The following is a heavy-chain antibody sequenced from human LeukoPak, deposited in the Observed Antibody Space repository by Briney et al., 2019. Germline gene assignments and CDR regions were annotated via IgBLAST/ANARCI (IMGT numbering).Heavy chain of an antibody. V-gene: IGHV3-48*01. J-gene: IGHJ4*02. Sequence: GGSLRLSCAASGFTFSSYSMNWVRQAPGKGLEWVSYISSLSGTIYYADSVKGRFIISRDNAQNSLFLQMNSLRAEDTAVHYCVRDQGGAVSYWGQGTLVTVSS. CDR1: GFTFSSYS. CDR3: VRDQGGAVSY. D-gene: IGHD3-16*01. CDR2: ISSLSGTI.